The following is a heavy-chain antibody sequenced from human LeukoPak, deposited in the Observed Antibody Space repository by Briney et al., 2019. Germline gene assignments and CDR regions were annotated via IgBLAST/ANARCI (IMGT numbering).Heavy chain of an antibody. J-gene: IGHJ5*02. CDR2: INPNSGGT. CDR3: ARGIGYSYGLFDP. D-gene: IGHD5-18*01. CDR1: GYTFTGYY. V-gene: IGHV1-2*02. Sequence: ASVKVSYKASGYTFTGYYMHWVRQAPGQGLEWMGWINPNSGGTNYAQKFQGRVTMTRDTSISTAYMELSRLRSDDTAVYYCARGIGYSYGLFDPWGQGTLVTVSS.